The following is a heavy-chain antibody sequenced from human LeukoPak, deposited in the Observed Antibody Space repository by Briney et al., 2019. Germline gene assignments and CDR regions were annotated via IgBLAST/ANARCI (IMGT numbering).Heavy chain of an antibody. D-gene: IGHD2-2*01. V-gene: IGHV3-23*01. Sequence: GGSLRLSCAASGFTFDIYAMNWVRQALGKGLEWVSTISGSADSTYYADSVKGRFTISRDQSKNTLYLQMSSLRADDTAVYYCAKSGLGYCSSTSCLYYFDYWGQGTLVTVSS. J-gene: IGHJ4*02. CDR2: ISGSADST. CDR1: GFTFDIYA. CDR3: AKSGLGYCSSTSCLYYFDY.